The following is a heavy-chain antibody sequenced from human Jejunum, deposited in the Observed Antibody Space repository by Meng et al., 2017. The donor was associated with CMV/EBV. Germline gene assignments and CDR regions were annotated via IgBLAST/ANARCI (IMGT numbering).Heavy chain of an antibody. CDR2: INTSVGYT. J-gene: IGHJ4*02. D-gene: IGHD2-21*01. CDR3: AGASRVVGGFDY. V-gene: IGHV1-46*01. Sequence: QVQLVQCGAEVKKPRASVKGSCKASGYTFTNYCMPWLRKAPREGLEWMGIINTSVGYTSHAQKFQGRVTMTRDTSTSTVHMEVSSLRSADTAVYYCAGASRVVGGFDYWGQGTLVTVSS. CDR1: GYTFTNYC.